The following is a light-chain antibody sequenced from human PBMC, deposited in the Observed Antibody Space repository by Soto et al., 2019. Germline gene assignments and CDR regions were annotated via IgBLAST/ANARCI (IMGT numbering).Light chain of an antibody. CDR1: QAIGSY. V-gene: IGKV1-9*01. CDR3: QHYGSSPST. CDR2: SAS. Sequence: IQLTQSPSSLSASVGDTVTITCRASQAIGSYFAWYQQRPGTAPKLLIYSASTLHSGVPSRFSGSGSGTDFTLTISSLQPEDFATYYCQHYGSSPSTFGRGTKVEIK. J-gene: IGKJ1*01.